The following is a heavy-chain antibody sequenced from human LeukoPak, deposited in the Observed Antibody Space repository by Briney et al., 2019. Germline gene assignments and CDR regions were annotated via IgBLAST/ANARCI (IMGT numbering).Heavy chain of an antibody. CDR2: NYTSGST. CDR1: GGSISSYY. CDR3: ARASYYDFWSGYRDAFDI. D-gene: IGHD3-3*01. Sequence: SETLFLTCSVSGGSISSYYWSWIRQPAGKGLEWIGRNYTSGSTNYNPSLKSRVTMSVDTSKNQFSMKLSSVTAADTAVYYCARASYYDFWSGYRDAFDIWGQGTMVTVSS. V-gene: IGHV4-4*07. J-gene: IGHJ3*02.